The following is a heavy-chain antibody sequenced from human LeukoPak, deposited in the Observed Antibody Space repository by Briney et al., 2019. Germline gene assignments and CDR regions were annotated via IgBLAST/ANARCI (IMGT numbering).Heavy chain of an antibody. CDR3: ARDGSSYFDY. D-gene: IGHD3-10*01. V-gene: IGHV3-21*01. CDR1: GFTFSSYS. CDR2: ISTSGNYI. Sequence: GGSLRLSCAASGFTFSSYSMNWVRQVPGKGLEWVSSISTSGNYIYYADSVKGRFTISRDNAKNSLYLQMDSLRAEDTAVYHCARDGSSYFDYWGQGTLVAVSP. J-gene: IGHJ4*02.